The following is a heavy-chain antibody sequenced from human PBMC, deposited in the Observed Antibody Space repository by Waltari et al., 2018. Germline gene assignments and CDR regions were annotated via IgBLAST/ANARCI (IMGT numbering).Heavy chain of an antibody. CDR2: IYYSGTT. CDR3: ARGSGRQLTY. CDR1: GGSMSNYY. Sequence: QVQLQESGPGLVKPSETLSLTCKVSGGSMSNYYWSWIRQPPGKGLEWIGYIYYSGTTNYNPSLKSRVTMSVDTSKNQFSLKLTSVTAADTAVYYCARGSGRQLTYWGQGTLVTVSS. V-gene: IGHV4-59*01. J-gene: IGHJ4*02. D-gene: IGHD6-13*01.